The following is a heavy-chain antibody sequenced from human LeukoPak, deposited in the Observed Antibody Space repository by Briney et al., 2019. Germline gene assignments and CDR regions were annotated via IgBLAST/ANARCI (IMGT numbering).Heavy chain of an antibody. Sequence: SETLSLTCTVSGGSISSSSYYWGGTRQPPGKGLEWIGSIYYSGSTYYNPSLKSRVTISVDTSKNQFSLKLSSVTAADTAVYYCARHFSDSSDYYEWNYFDYWGQGTLVTVSS. CDR3: ARHFSDSSDYYEWNYFDY. CDR1: GGSISSSSYY. CDR2: IYYSGST. D-gene: IGHD3-22*01. V-gene: IGHV4-39*01. J-gene: IGHJ4*02.